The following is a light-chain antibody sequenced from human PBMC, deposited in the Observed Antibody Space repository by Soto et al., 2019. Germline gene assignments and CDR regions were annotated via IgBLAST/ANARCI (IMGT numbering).Light chain of an antibody. V-gene: IGLV2-8*01. CDR3: SSYAGTTSYV. Sequence: QSVLTQPPSASGSPGQSVTISCTGTSSDIGGYNYVSWYQQHPGKAPELMIYEVSKRPSGVPDRFSGSKSGNTASLTVSGLQAEDEADYYCSSYAGTTSYVFXTGTKVTVL. CDR2: EVS. CDR1: SSDIGGYNY. J-gene: IGLJ1*01.